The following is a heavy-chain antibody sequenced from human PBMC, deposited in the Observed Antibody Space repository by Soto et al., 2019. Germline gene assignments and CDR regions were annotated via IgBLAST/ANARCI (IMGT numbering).Heavy chain of an antibody. CDR2: ISGSGGST. D-gene: IGHD4-4*01. Sequence: GGSLRLSCAASGFTFSSYAMSWVRQAPGKGLEWVSAISGSGGSTYYADSVKGRFTISRDNSKNTLYLQMNSLRAEDTAVYYCAKEEGPYSNGPWYFDYWGQGTLVTVSS. CDR1: GFTFSSYA. J-gene: IGHJ4*02. CDR3: AKEEGPYSNGPWYFDY. V-gene: IGHV3-23*01.